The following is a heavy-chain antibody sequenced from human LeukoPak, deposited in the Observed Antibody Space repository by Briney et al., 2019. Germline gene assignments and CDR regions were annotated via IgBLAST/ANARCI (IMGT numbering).Heavy chain of an antibody. Sequence: ASVKVSCKASGYTFTGYYMHWVRQAPGQGLEWMGWINPNSGGTNYAQKFQGRVTMTRDTSISTAYMELSRLRSDDTAVYYCTRGRYSTGRNVYYWGQGTLVTVSS. CDR2: INPNSGGT. J-gene: IGHJ4*02. CDR1: GYTFTGYY. CDR3: TRGRYSTGRNVYY. D-gene: IGHD6-19*01. V-gene: IGHV1-2*02.